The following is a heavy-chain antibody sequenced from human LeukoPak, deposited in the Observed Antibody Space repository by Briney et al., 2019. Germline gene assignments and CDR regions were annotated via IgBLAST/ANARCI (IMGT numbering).Heavy chain of an antibody. Sequence: SVKVSCKASGGTFSSYAISWVRQAPGQGLEWMGGIIPIFGTANYAQKFQGRVTITTDESTSTAYMELSSLRSEDTAVYYCARVVSLGYSYGYGPFDIWGQGTMVTVSS. CDR3: ARVVSLGYSYGYGPFDI. CDR2: IIPIFGTA. CDR1: GGTFSSYA. J-gene: IGHJ3*02. D-gene: IGHD5-18*01. V-gene: IGHV1-69*05.